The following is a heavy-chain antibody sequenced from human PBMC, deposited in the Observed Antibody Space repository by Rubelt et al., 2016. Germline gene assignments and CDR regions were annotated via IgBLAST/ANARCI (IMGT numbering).Heavy chain of an antibody. D-gene: IGHD3-3*01. J-gene: IGHJ4*02. V-gene: IGHV4-34*01. CDR2: INHSGST. CDR1: GGSFSGYY. Sequence: QVQLQQWGAGLLKPSETLSLTCAVYGGSFSGYYWSWIRQPPGKGLEWIGEINHSGSTYYNPSLKGRVTISVETSKNQFSLKLSSVTAAETAGYYCARGRAIITIFGVVKFDYWGQGTLVTVSS. CDR3: ARGRAIITIFGVVKFDY.